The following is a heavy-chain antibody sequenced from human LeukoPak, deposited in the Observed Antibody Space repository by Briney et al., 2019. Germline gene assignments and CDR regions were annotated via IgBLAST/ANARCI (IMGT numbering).Heavy chain of an antibody. J-gene: IGHJ4*02. CDR2: IKEDGSET. D-gene: IGHD3-10*01. V-gene: IGHV3-7*01. CDR3: AAPMVRGVRPAFDY. CDR1: GFIFKKYW. Sequence: GGSLRLSCVASGFIFKKYWMNWVRQVPGKGLECLANIKEDGSETYYADSVKGRFTISRDNSKNTLYLQMNSLRAEDTAVYYCAAPMVRGVRPAFDYWGQGTLVTVSS.